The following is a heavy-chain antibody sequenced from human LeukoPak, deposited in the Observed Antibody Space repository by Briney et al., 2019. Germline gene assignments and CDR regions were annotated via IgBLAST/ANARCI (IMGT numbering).Heavy chain of an antibody. D-gene: IGHD2-15*01. V-gene: IGHV4-39*07. CDR3: ARGVVVVAAPYNWFDP. CDR1: GGSISSSSYY. J-gene: IGHJ5*02. CDR2: IYYSGST. Sequence: PSETLSLTCTVSGGSISSSSYYWGWIRQPPGKGLEWIGSIYYSGSTYYNPSLKSRVTISVDTSKNQFSLKLSSVTAADTAVYYCARGVVVVAAPYNWFDPWGQGTLVTVSS.